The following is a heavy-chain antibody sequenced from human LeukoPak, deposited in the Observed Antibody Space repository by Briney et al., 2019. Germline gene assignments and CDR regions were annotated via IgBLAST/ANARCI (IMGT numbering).Heavy chain of an antibody. CDR3: ARVVTATQWYFDY. V-gene: IGHV4-59*01. J-gene: IGHJ4*02. CDR2: MYYSGST. CDR1: GGSISSYN. Sequence: SETLSLTCTISGGSISSYNWSWIRQPLGKGLEWIVYMYYSGSTNYNPSLKSRVTISVDTSKNQFSLKLSSVTAADTAVYYCARVVTATQWYFDYWGQGTLVTVSS. D-gene: IGHD2-21*02.